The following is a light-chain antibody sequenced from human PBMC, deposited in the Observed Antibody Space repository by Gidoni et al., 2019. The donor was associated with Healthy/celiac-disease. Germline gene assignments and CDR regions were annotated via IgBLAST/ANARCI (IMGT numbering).Light chain of an antibody. Sequence: DIQMTQSPSSLSASVGDRVTITCQASQDISNYLNWYQQKPVKAPKLLIYDASNLETVVPSRFSGSGSGTDFTFTISSLQPEDIATYYCQQYDNLYSFGQGTKLEIK. CDR1: QDISNY. CDR2: DAS. V-gene: IGKV1-33*01. J-gene: IGKJ2*03. CDR3: QQYDNLYS.